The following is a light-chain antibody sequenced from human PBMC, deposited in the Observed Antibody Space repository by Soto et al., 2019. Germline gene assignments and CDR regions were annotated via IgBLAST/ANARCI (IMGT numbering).Light chain of an antibody. V-gene: IGKV1-5*01. CDR3: QQRSNWRRT. CDR2: DAS. CDR1: QTISTV. Sequence: IHMTHSPSTLSASVLYRFTITFRASQTISTVLAWYQPKPGKAPKLLIYDASSLESGVPSRFSGSGSGTEFTLTISSLEPEDFAVYYCQQRSNWRRTFGGGTKVDI. J-gene: IGKJ4*01.